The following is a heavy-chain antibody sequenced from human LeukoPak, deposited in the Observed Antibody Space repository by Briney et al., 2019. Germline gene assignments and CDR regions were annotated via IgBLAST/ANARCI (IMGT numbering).Heavy chain of an antibody. D-gene: IGHD3-22*01. CDR3: ARGYDSSGYPIDY. J-gene: IGHJ4*02. V-gene: IGHV4-39*01. CDR2: IYYSGNT. Sequence: SETLSLTCTVSGGSISSSSYYWGWIRQPPGKGLEWIGSIYYSGNTYYNPSLKSRVTTSVDTSKNQFSLKLSSVTAADTAVYYCARGYDSSGYPIDYWGQGTLVTVSS. CDR1: GGSISSSSYY.